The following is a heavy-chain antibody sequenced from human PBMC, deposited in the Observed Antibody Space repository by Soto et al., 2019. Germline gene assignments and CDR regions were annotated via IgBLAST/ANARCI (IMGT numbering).Heavy chain of an antibody. J-gene: IGHJ4*02. CDR2: IWYDGSNK. CDR3: ARDAPYCSGGSCYFDY. V-gene: IGHV3-33*01. CDR1: GFTFSSYG. D-gene: IGHD2-15*01. Sequence: XGSLRLSCAASGFTFSSYGMHWVRQAPGKGLEWVAVIWYDGSNKYYADSVKGRFTISRDNSKNTLYLQMNSLRAEDTAVYYCARDAPYCSGGSCYFDYWGQGTLVTVSS.